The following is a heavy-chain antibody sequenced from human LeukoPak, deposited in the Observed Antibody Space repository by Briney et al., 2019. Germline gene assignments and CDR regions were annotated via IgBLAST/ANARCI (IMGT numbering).Heavy chain of an antibody. J-gene: IGHJ4*02. V-gene: IGHV4-4*07. CDR1: GGSISRYY. CDR2: IYTSGST. D-gene: IGHD5-12*01. CDR3: AREGGGNSGYDR. Sequence: PSETLSLTCTVSGGSISRYYWSWIRQPAGKGLVWIGRIYTSGSTNYNPSLKSRVTMSVDTSKNQLSLKLSSVTAADTAIYYCAREGGGNSGYDRWGQGTLVTVSS.